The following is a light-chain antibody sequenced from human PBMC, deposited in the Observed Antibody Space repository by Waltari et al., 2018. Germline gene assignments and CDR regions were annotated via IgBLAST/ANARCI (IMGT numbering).Light chain of an antibody. CDR3: QKYEALPAT. Sequence: EIVLTQSPGTLSLSPGERATLSCRASQSVGRYLAWYQQKPGQAPRLLIYGASTRATGIPDRFRGSGSGTDFSLIISRLEPEDFAVYFCQKYEALPATFGQGTKVEIK. J-gene: IGKJ1*01. V-gene: IGKV3-20*01. CDR1: QSVGRY. CDR2: GAS.